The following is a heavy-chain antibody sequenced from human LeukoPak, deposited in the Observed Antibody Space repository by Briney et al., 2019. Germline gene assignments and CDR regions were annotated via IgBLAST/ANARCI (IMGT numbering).Heavy chain of an antibody. V-gene: IGHV3-74*01. Sequence: RSLHQSPKKGLVWVSRIKTDGSVTNYADSVEGRFTISRDNAKSTLYLQMNSLRVEDTAVYYCARGISMDVWGQGTTVTVSS. CDR2: IKTDGSVT. J-gene: IGHJ6*02. CDR3: ARGISMDV.